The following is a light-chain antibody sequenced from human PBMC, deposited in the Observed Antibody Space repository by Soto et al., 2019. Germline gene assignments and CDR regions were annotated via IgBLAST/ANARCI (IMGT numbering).Light chain of an antibody. V-gene: IGLV2-14*01. Sequence: QSVLTQPTSVSGSPGQSITIACTGTSSDVGSYNYVSWYQQHPGKSPKLMIYEVTNRPSGVSNRFSGSKSGDTASLTISGLQTEDEAHYYCSSYTTNTTLVLGGGTKVTVL. CDR3: SSYTTNTTLV. CDR2: EVT. J-gene: IGLJ2*01. CDR1: SSDVGSYNY.